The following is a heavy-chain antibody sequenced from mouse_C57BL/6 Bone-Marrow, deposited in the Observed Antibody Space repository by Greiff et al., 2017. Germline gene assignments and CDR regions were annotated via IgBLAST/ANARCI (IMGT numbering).Heavy chain of an antibody. CDR2: IDPETGGT. CDR1: GYTFTDYE. V-gene: IGHV1-15*01. CDR3: TRSLADCSNYLAWFDY. Sequence: VQLQQSGAELVRPGASVTLSCKASGYTFTDYEMHWVKQTPGRGLEWIGAIDPETGGTDYNQKFKGKAILTADKSSSTAYMELRSLTSEDSAVYYSTRSLADCSNYLAWFDYWGQGTLVTVSA. J-gene: IGHJ3*01. D-gene: IGHD2-5*01.